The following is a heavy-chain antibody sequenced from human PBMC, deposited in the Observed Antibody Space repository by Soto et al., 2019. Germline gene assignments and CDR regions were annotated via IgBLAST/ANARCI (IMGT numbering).Heavy chain of an antibody. D-gene: IGHD5-12*01. CDR2: ISAYNGNT. CDR3: ARDTSYGGYAPYYYYGIDV. J-gene: IGHJ6*02. Sequence: WASVKVSCKASGYTFTSYGISWVRQAPGQGLEWMGWISAYNGNTNYAQKLQGRVTMTTDTSTSTAYMELRSLRSDDTAVYYCARDTSYGGYAPYYYYGIDVWGQGTTVTVSS. V-gene: IGHV1-18*01. CDR1: GYTFTSYG.